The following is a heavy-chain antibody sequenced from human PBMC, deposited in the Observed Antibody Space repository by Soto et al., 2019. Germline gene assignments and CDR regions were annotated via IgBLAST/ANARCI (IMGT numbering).Heavy chain of an antibody. D-gene: IGHD3-3*01. CDR1: GGSISSGGYS. V-gene: IGHV4-30-2*01. Sequence: QLQLQESGSGLVKPSQTLSLTCAVSGGSISSGGYSWSWIRQPPGKGLEWTGYIYHSGSTYYNPSLKSRVTISVDRSKNQFSLKLSSVTAADTAVYYCARRLRFLDQNNWFDPWGQGTLVTVSS. CDR2: IYHSGST. J-gene: IGHJ5*02. CDR3: ARRLRFLDQNNWFDP.